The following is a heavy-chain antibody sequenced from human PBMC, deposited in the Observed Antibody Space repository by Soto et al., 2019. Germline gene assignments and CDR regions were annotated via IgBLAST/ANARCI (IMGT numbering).Heavy chain of an antibody. V-gene: IGHV3-9*01. Sequence: EVQLVESGGGLVQPGRSLRLSCAASGFTFDDYAMHWVRQAPGKGLEWVSGISWNSGSIGYAESVKGRFTISRDNAKNSLYLQMNSLRAEDTALYYCAKDAITMVRGVISYYGMDVWGQGTTVTVSS. CDR3: AKDAITMVRGVISYYGMDV. CDR1: GFTFDDYA. J-gene: IGHJ6*02. CDR2: ISWNSGSI. D-gene: IGHD3-10*01.